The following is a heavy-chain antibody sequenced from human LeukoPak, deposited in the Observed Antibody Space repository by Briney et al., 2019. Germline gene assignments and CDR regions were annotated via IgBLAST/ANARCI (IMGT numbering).Heavy chain of an antibody. CDR1: GYTFTGYY. Sequence: ASVKVSCKASGYTFTGYYMHWVRQAPGQGLEWMGLINPNSGGTNYAQKFQGRVTMTRDTSISTAYMELSRLRSDDTAVYYCARDSGREVDGSGTHYKANYWGQGTLVTVSS. J-gene: IGHJ4*02. D-gene: IGHD3-10*01. CDR3: ARDSGREVDGSGTHYKANY. V-gene: IGHV1-2*02. CDR2: INPNSGGT.